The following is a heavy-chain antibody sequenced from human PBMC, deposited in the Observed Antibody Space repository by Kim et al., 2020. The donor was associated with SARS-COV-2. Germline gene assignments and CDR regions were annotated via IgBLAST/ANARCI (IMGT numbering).Heavy chain of an antibody. J-gene: IGHJ6*02. Sequence: SQTLSLTCAVYGGSFSGYYWSWIRQPPGKGLEWIGEINHSGSTNYNPSLKSRVTISVDTSKNQFSLKLSSVTAADTAVYYCARRPYYYYYYGMYVWGQGT. CDR3: ARRPYYYYYYGMYV. CDR1: GGSFSGYY. CDR2: INHSGST. D-gene: IGHD6-6*01. V-gene: IGHV4-34*01.